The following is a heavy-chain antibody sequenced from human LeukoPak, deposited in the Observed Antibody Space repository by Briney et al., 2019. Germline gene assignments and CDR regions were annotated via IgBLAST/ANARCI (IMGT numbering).Heavy chain of an antibody. J-gene: IGHJ4*02. Sequence: GGSLRLSCAASGFSFSTYEMNWVRQAPGRGLEWVANINEDESEKYYVDSVKGRFTISRDNAKKSLYLQMNSLGAEDTAVYYCARGHYDIWSGPDYYFDYWGQGTLVTVSS. V-gene: IGHV3-7*01. CDR3: ARGHYDIWSGPDYYFDY. D-gene: IGHD3-3*01. CDR1: GFSFSTYE. CDR2: INEDESEK.